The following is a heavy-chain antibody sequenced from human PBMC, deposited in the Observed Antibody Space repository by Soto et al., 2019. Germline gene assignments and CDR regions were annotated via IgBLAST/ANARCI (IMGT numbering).Heavy chain of an antibody. CDR3: ARERYCSSTSCYGYYYYYYMDV. D-gene: IGHD2-2*01. CDR1: GFTFSSYW. J-gene: IGHJ6*03. CDR2: IKQDGSEK. Sequence: GGSLRLSCAASGFTFSSYWMSWVRQAPGKGLEWVANIKQDGSEKYYVDSVKGRFTISRYNAKNSLYLQMNSLRAEDTAVYYCARERYCSSTSCYGYYYYYYMDVWGKGTTVTVSS. V-gene: IGHV3-7*01.